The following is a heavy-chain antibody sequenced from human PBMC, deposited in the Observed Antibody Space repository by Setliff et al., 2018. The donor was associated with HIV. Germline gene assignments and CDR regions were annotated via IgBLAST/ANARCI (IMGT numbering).Heavy chain of an antibody. V-gene: IGHV1-46*01. CDR3: ARVEGATATLTD. CDR2: MYTSGGGA. CDR1: GYSFTTYY. D-gene: IGHD1-26*01. Sequence: ASVKVSCKTSGYSFTTYYIHWMRQAPGQGLEGVGLMYTSGGGAKYAQKFQGRVTMTRDTSTRTVYMELSSLRSEDTAVYYCARVEGATATLTDWGQGTLVTVSS. J-gene: IGHJ4*02.